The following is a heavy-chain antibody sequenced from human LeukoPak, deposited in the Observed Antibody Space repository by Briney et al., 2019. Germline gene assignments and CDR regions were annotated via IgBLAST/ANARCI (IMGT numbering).Heavy chain of an antibody. D-gene: IGHD6-13*01. CDR2: ISGTGGST. Sequence: GGSLRLSCAASGFTFSSYAMSWVRQAPGKGLEWVSAISGTGGSTYYADSVKGRFTISRDNSKNTLYLQMNSLRAEDTAVYYCAKDQKLDVYSSSWYNGMDVWGQGTTVTVSS. V-gene: IGHV3-23*01. J-gene: IGHJ6*02. CDR1: GFTFSSYA. CDR3: AKDQKLDVYSSSWYNGMDV.